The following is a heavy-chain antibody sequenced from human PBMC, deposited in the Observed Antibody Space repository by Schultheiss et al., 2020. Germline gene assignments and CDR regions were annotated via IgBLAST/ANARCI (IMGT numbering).Heavy chain of an antibody. CDR2: ISYDGSNK. J-gene: IGHJ4*02. CDR1: GFTFSDYY. Sequence: GGSLRLSCAASGFTFSDYYMSWIRQAPGKGLEWVAVISYDGSNKYYADSVKGRFTISRDNAKNSLYLQMNSVRAEDTAVYYCAKDTRGAPLWGQGTLVTVYS. CDR3: AKDTRGAPL. D-gene: IGHD6-25*01. V-gene: IGHV3-30*18.